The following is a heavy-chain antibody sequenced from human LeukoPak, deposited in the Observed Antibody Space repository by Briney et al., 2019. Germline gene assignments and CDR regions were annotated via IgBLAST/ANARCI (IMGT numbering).Heavy chain of an antibody. J-gene: IGHJ4*02. D-gene: IGHD3-10*01. CDR2: IYSDGST. Sequence: GGSLRLSCAASGFSVSSNYMSWVRQAPGKGLEWVSVIYSDGSTYYTDSVKGRFIISRDYSKNTLFLQVNSLRAEDTAVYYCARVYYYGSGSFSFDYWGQGTLVTVSS. CDR1: GFSVSSNY. CDR3: ARVYYYGSGSFSFDY. V-gene: IGHV3-66*01.